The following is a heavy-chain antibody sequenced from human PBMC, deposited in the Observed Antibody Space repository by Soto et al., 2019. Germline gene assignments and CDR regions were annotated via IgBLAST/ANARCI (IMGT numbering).Heavy chain of an antibody. CDR2: IYYSGST. CDR3: ASRPDFWSGYSDHYGMDV. Sequence: SETLSLTCPVSGGSITSGDYYWSWIRQPPGKGLEWIGFIYYSGSTYYNPSLKSRVTISVDKSKIRCSLKLSSVTAADTAVYYCASRPDFWSGYSDHYGMDVWGQGTTVTVSS. V-gene: IGHV4-30-4*01. CDR1: GGSITSGDYY. J-gene: IGHJ6*02. D-gene: IGHD3-3*01.